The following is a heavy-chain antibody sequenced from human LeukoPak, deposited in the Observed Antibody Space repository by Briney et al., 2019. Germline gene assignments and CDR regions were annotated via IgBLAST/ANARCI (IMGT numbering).Heavy chain of an antibody. V-gene: IGHV3-21*01. CDR1: GFTLSGYS. J-gene: IGHJ6*03. D-gene: IGHD2-15*01. CDR3: ARDGRLLNYNMDV. Sequence: GGSLSLSCAASGFTLSGYSMNWVRQAPGKGLEWVSSISSSSSYIYYADSVKGRFTISRDNAKKSMYLQMNSLRAEDTAVYYCARDGRLLNYNMDVWGKGTTVTVSS. CDR2: ISSSSSYI.